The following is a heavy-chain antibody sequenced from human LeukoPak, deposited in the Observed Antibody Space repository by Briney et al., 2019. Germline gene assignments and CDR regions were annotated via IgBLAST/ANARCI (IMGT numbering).Heavy chain of an antibody. J-gene: IGHJ4*02. D-gene: IGHD2-15*01. Sequence: GGSLRLSCGASGITFSSYSMNWVRQAPGKGLEWVSYISSSGSTKYYADSVKGRFTITRDNTRNSLFLQMYSLRAEDTAVYFCAREDGYCSGGNCYSYFDSWGQGTLVTVSS. CDR1: GITFSSYS. CDR3: AREDGYCSGGNCYSYFDS. V-gene: IGHV3-48*04. CDR2: ISSSGSTK.